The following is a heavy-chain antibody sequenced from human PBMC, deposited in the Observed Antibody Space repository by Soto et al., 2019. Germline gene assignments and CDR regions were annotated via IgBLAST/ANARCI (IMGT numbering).Heavy chain of an antibody. Sequence: GGSLRLSCAASGFTFSGYWMGWVRQAPGKGLEWVSYISGSNTIIYYADSVKGRFTISRDNAKNSLYLQMNSLRAEDTAVYYCARDKDWAFDYWGQGTLVTVSS. D-gene: IGHD3-9*01. J-gene: IGHJ4*02. CDR2: ISGSNTII. CDR3: ARDKDWAFDY. CDR1: GFTFSGYW. V-gene: IGHV3-48*01.